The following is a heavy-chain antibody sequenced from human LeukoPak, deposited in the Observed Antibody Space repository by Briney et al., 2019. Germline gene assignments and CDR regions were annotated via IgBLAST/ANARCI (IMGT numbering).Heavy chain of an antibody. Sequence: SETLSLTCAVYGGSFSGYYWSWIRQPPGKGLEWIGEINHSGSTNYNPSLKSRVTISVDTSKNQFSLKLSSVTAADTAVYYCARVLDGDYEERVAFDIWGQGTMVTVSS. V-gene: IGHV4-34*01. CDR3: ARVLDGDYEERVAFDI. J-gene: IGHJ3*02. CDR2: INHSGST. CDR1: GGSFSGYY. D-gene: IGHD4-17*01.